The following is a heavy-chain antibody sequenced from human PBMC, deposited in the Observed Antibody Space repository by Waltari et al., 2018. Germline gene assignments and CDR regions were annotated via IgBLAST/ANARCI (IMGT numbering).Heavy chain of an antibody. Sequence: QVQLVQSGDEVKKPGSSVKVSCKASGGTFSRYAISWVRQAPGQGLEWMGGIIPIFGTANYAQKFQGRVTITADESTSTAYMELSSLRSEDTAVHYCARAQEGYCSSTSCYTVFDYWGQGTLVTVSS. CDR2: IIPIFGTA. CDR3: ARAQEGYCSSTSCYTVFDY. V-gene: IGHV1-69*01. CDR1: GGTFSRYA. D-gene: IGHD2-2*02. J-gene: IGHJ4*02.